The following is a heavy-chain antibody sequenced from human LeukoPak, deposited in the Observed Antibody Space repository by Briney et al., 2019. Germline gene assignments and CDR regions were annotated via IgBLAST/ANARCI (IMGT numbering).Heavy chain of an antibody. CDR2: ISHNGDTK. V-gene: IGHV3-11*01. CDR3: ARDRHGYFDY. CDR1: GFTFSDHY. Sequence: GGSLRLSCAASGFTFSDHYMIWLRQAPGKGLESISYISHNGDTKYYADSVKGRLSISRDNAKSSLYLEMNSLRVEDPAVYYCARDRHGYFDYWGQGTLVTVSS. D-gene: IGHD6-13*01. J-gene: IGHJ4*02.